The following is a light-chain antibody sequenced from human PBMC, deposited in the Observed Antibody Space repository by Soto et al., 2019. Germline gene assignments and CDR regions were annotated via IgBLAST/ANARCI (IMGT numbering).Light chain of an antibody. V-gene: IGKV3-11*01. Sequence: EIVLTQSPATLSLSPGERATLSCRASQSISSYLAWYQHKPGQAPRLLIYDASNRATGIPARFSGSGSGTDFTLTISSLDPEDFAIYYCQQRSNWPPTFGQGTKVEIK. CDR3: QQRSNWPPT. CDR2: DAS. J-gene: IGKJ1*01. CDR1: QSISSY.